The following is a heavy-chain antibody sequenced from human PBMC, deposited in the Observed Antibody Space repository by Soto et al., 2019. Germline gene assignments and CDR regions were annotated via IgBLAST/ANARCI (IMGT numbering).Heavy chain of an antibody. CDR2: ISGSGGSP. CDR1: GFTFSSYT. J-gene: IGHJ4*01. Sequence: EVQVLESGGGMVQPGGSLRLSCAASGFTFSSYTMAWVRQAPGKGLEWVSSISGSGGSPYYADSVQGRFTISRDNYKNTVYLQMTSLRAEDTATYHCTKARCTGDDCSVSDYWGHGTLVIVSS. CDR3: TKARCTGDDCSVSDY. V-gene: IGHV3-23*01. D-gene: IGHD2-8*02.